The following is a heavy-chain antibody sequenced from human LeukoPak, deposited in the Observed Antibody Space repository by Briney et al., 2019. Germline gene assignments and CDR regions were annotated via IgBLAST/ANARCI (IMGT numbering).Heavy chain of an antibody. CDR1: GFTFSSYD. V-gene: IGHV3-7*01. CDR2: IKQDGSET. Sequence: GGSLRLSCAASGFTFSSYDMNWVRQAPGKGLEWVANIKQDGSETHYLDSMKGRFTISRDNANNSVYLHMSNLRAEDSAVYFCARQTAGYYSPFDYWGQGTLVTVSS. J-gene: IGHJ4*02. CDR3: ARQTAGYYSPFDY. D-gene: IGHD3-9*01.